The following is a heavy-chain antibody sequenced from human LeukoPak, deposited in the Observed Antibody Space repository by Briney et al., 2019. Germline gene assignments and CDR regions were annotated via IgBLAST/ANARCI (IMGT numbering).Heavy chain of an antibody. CDR1: GGSISSGGSS. CDR2: IYHSGST. D-gene: IGHD2-2*01. CDR3: ARGEPADHHFDY. V-gene: IGHV4-30-2*01. Sequence: SETLSLTCAVSGGSISSGGSSWSWIRQPPGKGLEWIGYIYHSGSTYYNPSLKSRVTISVDRSKNQFSLKLSSVTAADTAVYYCARGEPADHHFDYWGQGTLVTVSS. J-gene: IGHJ4*02.